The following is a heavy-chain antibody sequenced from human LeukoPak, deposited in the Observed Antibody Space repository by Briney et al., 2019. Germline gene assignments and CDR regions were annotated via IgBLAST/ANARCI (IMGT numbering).Heavy chain of an antibody. CDR3: VREILGGFNPGAY. J-gene: IGHJ4*02. Sequence: NPSETLSLTWTVSLDSTTSKFWSWVRQPPGKGLEWIGEIHRSGSPNYNPSLQSRVTISIDRSRNQIALELSSVTAADTAVYYCVREILGGFNPGAYWGQGTLVTVSS. D-gene: IGHD3-10*01. CDR2: IHRSGSP. V-gene: IGHV4-4*02. CDR1: LDSTTSKF.